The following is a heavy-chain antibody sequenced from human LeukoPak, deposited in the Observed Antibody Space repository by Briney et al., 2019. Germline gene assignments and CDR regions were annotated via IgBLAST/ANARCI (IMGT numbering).Heavy chain of an antibody. CDR1: GFTYTNYW. CDR3: ARGSMHVYHLYTDY. V-gene: IGHV3-7*01. D-gene: IGHD3-16*01. CDR2: IKQDGSER. Sequence: GGSLRLSCAASGFTYTNYWVSWFRQAPGQGLEWVASIKQDGSERYYEDSVKGRFTISRDNAKNSLFLQLSSLRVEDTAVYYCARGSMHVYHLYTDYWGQGTLVTVSS. J-gene: IGHJ4*02.